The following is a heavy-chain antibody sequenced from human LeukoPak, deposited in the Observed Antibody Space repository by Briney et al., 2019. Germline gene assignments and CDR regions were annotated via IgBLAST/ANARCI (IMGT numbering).Heavy chain of an antibody. CDR2: FSWHSGNI. J-gene: IGHJ6*02. CDR3: AKDLSWYATDYGMDV. CDR1: GFTFDDYA. Sequence: GGSLRLSCAASGFTFDDYAMHWVRQAPGKGLEWVSGFSWHSGNIGYADSVKGRFTISRDNAKNSLYLQMNSLRAEDTALYYCAKDLSWYATDYGMDVWGQGTTVTVSS. V-gene: IGHV3-9*01. D-gene: IGHD6-13*01.